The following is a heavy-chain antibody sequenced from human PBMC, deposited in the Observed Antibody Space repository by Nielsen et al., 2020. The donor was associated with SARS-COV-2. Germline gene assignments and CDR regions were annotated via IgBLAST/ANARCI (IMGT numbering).Heavy chain of an antibody. CDR2: ISSSSSYI. D-gene: IGHD6-19*01. J-gene: IGHJ4*02. CDR3: ARVSGWFEKHFDY. Sequence: VRQAPGKGLEWVSSISSSSSYIYYADSVKGRFTISRDNAKNSLYLQMNSLRAEDMAVYYCARVSGWFEKHFDYWGQGTLVTVSS. V-gene: IGHV3-21*01.